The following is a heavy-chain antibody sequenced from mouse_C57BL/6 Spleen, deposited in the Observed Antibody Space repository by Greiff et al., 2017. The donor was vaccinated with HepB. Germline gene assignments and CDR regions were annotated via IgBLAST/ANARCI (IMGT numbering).Heavy chain of an antibody. V-gene: IGHV10-3*01. CDR2: IRSKSSNYAT. CDR3: VRDGGGNYFAWFAY. Sequence: EVQRVESGGGLVQPKGSLKLSCAASGFTFNTYAMHWVRQAPGKGLEWVARIRSKSSNYATYYADSVKDRFTISRDDSQSMLYLQMNNLKTEDTAMYYCVRDGGGNYFAWFAYWGQGTLVTVSA. J-gene: IGHJ3*01. D-gene: IGHD2-1*01. CDR1: GFTFNTYA.